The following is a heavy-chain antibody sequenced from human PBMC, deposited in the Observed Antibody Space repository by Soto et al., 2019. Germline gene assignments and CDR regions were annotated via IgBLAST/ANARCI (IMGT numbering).Heavy chain of an antibody. V-gene: IGHV1-2*04. CDR2: INPNSGGT. CDR3: ARDLGINSGYDPFDY. J-gene: IGHJ4*02. D-gene: IGHD5-12*01. CDR1: GYTFTGYY. Sequence: ASVKVAFKASGYTFTGYYMHWVRQAPGQGLEWMGWINPNSGGTNYAQKFQGWVTMTRDTSISTAYMELSRLRSDDTAVYYCARDLGINSGYDPFDYWGQGTLVTVSS.